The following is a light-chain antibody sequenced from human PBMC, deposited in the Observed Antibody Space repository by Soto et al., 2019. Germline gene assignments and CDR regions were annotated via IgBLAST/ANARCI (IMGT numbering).Light chain of an antibody. Sequence: EIVLTQSPGTLSLSPGERATLSCRASQSVSSGYLAWYQQKPGQAPRLLMSGASSRATGIPDRFSGSGSGTDFTLTISRLEPEDFAVYYCQQYGSSPPMYTFGQGNKLEIK. CDR2: GAS. V-gene: IGKV3-20*01. CDR3: QQYGSSPPMYT. J-gene: IGKJ2*01. CDR1: QSVSSGY.